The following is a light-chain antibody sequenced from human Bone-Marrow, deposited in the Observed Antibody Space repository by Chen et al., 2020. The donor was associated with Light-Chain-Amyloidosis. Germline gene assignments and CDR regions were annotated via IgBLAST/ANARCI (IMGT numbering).Light chain of an antibody. CDR1: DLPTKY. Sequence: SYELTQPPSASVSPGQTARITCSGDDLPTKYAYWYQQKPGQAPVLVRHRDTERPSGISERFSGSSSVTTATLTISGVQTEDEADYHCQSADSSGTYEVIFGGGTKLTVL. CDR2: RDT. V-gene: IGLV3-25*03. J-gene: IGLJ2*01. CDR3: QSADSSGTYEVI.